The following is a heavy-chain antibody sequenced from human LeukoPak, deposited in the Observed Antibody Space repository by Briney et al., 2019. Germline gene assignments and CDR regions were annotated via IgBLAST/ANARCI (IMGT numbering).Heavy chain of an antibody. CDR2: ISGILGNT. CDR1: GFTFSSYA. J-gene: IGHJ6*03. V-gene: IGHV3-23*01. Sequence: GGSLRLSCAASGFTFSSYAMSWVRQAPGKGLEWVSSISGILGNTYYADSVKGRFTISRDNSKNTLYLQMNSLRAEDTAIFYCAKTPPRYYYMDVWGKGTTVTVSS. CDR3: AKTPPRYYYMDV.